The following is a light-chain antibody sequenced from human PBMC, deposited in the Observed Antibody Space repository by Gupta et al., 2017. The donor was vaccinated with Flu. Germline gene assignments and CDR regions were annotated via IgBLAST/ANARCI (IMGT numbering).Light chain of an antibody. CDR3: CSYAGNSNLV. CDR1: SSDIGNDDL. V-gene: IGLV2-23*02. J-gene: IGLJ3*02. Sequence: SITISCAGTSSDIGNDDLVSWDRQHPGKAHKLIIYEVNKRPSGIANRFSGSKSGNTASLTISGHQAEDEADYYCCSYAGNSNLVFGGGTKLTVL. CDR2: EVN.